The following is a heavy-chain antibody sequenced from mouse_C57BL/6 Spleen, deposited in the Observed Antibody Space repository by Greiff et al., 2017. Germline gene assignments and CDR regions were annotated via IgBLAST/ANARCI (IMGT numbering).Heavy chain of an antibody. V-gene: IGHV1-80*01. CDR1: GYAFSSYW. D-gene: IGHD3-2*02. CDR3: AKRLAHYYAMDY. Sequence: QVQLQQSGAELVKPGASVKISCKASGYAFSSYWMNWVKQRPGKGLEWIGQIYPGDGDTNYNGKFKGKATLTADKSSSTAYMQLSSLTSEDSAVYFCAKRLAHYYAMDYWGQGTSVTVSS. J-gene: IGHJ4*01. CDR2: IYPGDGDT.